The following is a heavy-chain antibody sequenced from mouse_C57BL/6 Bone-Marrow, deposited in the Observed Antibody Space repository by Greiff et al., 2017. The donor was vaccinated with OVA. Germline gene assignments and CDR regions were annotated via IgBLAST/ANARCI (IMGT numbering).Heavy chain of an antibody. Sequence: EVKLVESGPGLVKPSQSLSLTCSVTGYSITSGYYWNWIRQFPGNKLEWMGYISYDGSNNYNPSLKNRISITRDTSKNQFFLTLNSVTTEDTATYYCAITTVVATDYWGQGTSVTVSS. CDR1: GYSITSGYY. V-gene: IGHV3-6*01. CDR2: ISYDGSN. D-gene: IGHD1-1*01. J-gene: IGHJ4*01. CDR3: AITTVVATDY.